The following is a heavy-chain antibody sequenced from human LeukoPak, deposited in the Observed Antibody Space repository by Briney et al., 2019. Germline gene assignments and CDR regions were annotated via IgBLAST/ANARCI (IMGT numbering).Heavy chain of an antibody. D-gene: IGHD6-25*01. Sequence: ASVKVSCKASGGTFSSYAISWVRQAPGQGLEWMGRITPILGIANYAQKFQGRVTITADKSTSTAYMELSSLRSEDTAVYYCARDISGLDYWGQGTLVTVSS. J-gene: IGHJ4*02. V-gene: IGHV1-69*04. CDR2: ITPILGIA. CDR1: GGTFSSYA. CDR3: ARDISGLDY.